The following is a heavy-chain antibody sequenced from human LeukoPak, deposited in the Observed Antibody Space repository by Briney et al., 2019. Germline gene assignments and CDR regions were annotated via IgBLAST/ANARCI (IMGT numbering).Heavy chain of an antibody. J-gene: IGHJ4*02. CDR1: GYSISSGYY. Sequence: ETLSLTCTVSGYSISSGYYWGWIRQPPGKGLEWVSAISGSGGSTYYADSVKGRFTISRDNSKNTLYLQMNSLRAEDTAVYYCAKVILVNNVDYWGQGTLVTVSS. D-gene: IGHD3-9*01. CDR3: AKVILVNNVDY. V-gene: IGHV3-23*01. CDR2: ISGSGGST.